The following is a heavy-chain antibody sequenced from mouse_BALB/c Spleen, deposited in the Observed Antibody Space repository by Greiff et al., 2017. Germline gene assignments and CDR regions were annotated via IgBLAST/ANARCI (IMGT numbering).Heavy chain of an antibody. Sequence: VQLQQSGAELMKPGASVKISCKATGYTFSSYWIEWVKQRPGHGLEWIGEILPGSGSTNYNEKFKGKATFTADTSSNTAYMQLSSLTSEDSAVYYCARQGDPAWFAYWGQGTLVTVSA. J-gene: IGHJ3*01. CDR3: ARQGDPAWFAY. V-gene: IGHV1-9*01. CDR2: ILPGSGST. CDR1: GYTFSSYW. D-gene: IGHD3-3*01.